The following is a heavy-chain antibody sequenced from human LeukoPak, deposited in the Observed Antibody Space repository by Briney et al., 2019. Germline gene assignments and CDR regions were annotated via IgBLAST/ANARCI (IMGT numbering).Heavy chain of an antibody. V-gene: IGHV3-21*04. CDR1: GFNFIDYT. D-gene: IGHD3-22*01. J-gene: IGHJ4*02. CDR3: AKDLFRYYYDSSGYYSLD. CDR2: ITSTGRYI. Sequence: PGGSLRLSCAASGFNFIDYTMNWVRQAPGKGLEWVSSITSTGRYIFYADSVKGRFTISRDNSKNTLYLQMNSLRAEDTAVHYCAKDLFRYYYDSSGYYSLDWGQGTLVTVSS.